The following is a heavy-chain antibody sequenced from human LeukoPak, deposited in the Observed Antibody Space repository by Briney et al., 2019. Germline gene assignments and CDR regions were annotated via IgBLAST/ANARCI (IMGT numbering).Heavy chain of an antibody. CDR3: AVAPCSGGSCHPFDY. Sequence: SVTVSFKASVFTFTSSAMQWVRQARGQRLEWIGWIVVGSGNTNYAQKFQERVTITRDMSTSTAYMELSSLRSEDTAVYYCAVAPCSGGSCHPFDYWGQGTLVTVSS. CDR1: VFTFTSSA. V-gene: IGHV1-58*02. D-gene: IGHD2-15*01. CDR2: IVVGSGNT. J-gene: IGHJ4*02.